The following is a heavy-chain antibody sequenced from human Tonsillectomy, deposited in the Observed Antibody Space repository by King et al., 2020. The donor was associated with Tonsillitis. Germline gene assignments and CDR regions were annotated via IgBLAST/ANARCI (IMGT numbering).Heavy chain of an antibody. V-gene: IGHV3-7*04. J-gene: IGHJ4*02. D-gene: IGHD2-21*01. CDR3: ARDQGYSSFDY. Sequence: VQLVESGGGLVQPGGNLRLSCAASGFTFSTSWMTWVRQAPGKGLEGVATTKPDGSEKWYVDTVKGRFTISRDNAKNSLYLQMNSLRAEDTAVYYCARDQGYSSFDYWGQGTLVTVSS. CDR1: GFTFSTSW. CDR2: TKPDGSEK.